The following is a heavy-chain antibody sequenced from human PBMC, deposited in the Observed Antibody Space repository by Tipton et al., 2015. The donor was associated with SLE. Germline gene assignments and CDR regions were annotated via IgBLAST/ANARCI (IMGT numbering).Heavy chain of an antibody. CDR1: GYTFTGYY. J-gene: IGHJ3*02. D-gene: IGHD6-13*01. V-gene: IGHV1-18*04. Sequence: QSGPEVKKPGASVKVSCKASGYTFTGYYMHWVRQAPGQGLEWMGWISAYNGNTNYAQKLQGGVTMTTDTSTSTAYMELRSLRSDDTAVYYCARDPVAAGAFDIWGQGTMVTVSS. CDR2: ISAYNGNT. CDR3: ARDPVAAGAFDI.